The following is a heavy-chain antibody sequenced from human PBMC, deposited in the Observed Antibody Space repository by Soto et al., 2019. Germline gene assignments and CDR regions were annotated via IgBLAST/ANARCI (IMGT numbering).Heavy chain of an antibody. D-gene: IGHD1-26*01. J-gene: IGHJ6*02. CDR3: ARARSNYAFNYALDV. V-gene: IGHV1-69*06. Sequence: QVQLVQSGAEVKRPGSSVKVSCKASGGTFNSYAVSWVRQAPGQGLEWIGGIIPMFGTTKYAQKFQGRVTITGDKSTSTAYMELSSLKSEDMAIFYCARARSNYAFNYALDVWGQGTAVIVSS. CDR2: IIPMFGTT. CDR1: GGTFNSYA.